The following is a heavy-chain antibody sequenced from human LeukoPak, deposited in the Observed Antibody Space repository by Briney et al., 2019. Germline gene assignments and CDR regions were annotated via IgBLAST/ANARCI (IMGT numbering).Heavy chain of an antibody. Sequence: GESLKISCKGSGYSFTSYWIGWVRQMPGKGLEWMGIIYPGDSETRYSPSFQGQVTISADKSISTAYLQLSSLKASDTAMYYCARRSSLEHFDYWGQGTLVTVSS. D-gene: IGHD6-6*01. V-gene: IGHV5-51*01. J-gene: IGHJ4*02. CDR2: IYPGDSET. CDR1: GYSFTSYW. CDR3: ARRSSLEHFDY.